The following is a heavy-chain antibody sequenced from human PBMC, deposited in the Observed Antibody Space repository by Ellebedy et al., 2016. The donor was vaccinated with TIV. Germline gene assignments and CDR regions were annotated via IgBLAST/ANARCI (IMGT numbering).Heavy chain of an antibody. D-gene: IGHD3-10*01. V-gene: IGHV4-39*01. CDR3: ARVRYYGSGTVLFHWFDP. CDR1: GGSISSSRYY. Sequence: MPGGSLRLSCTVSGGSISSSRYYWGWVRQPPGKSLEWIGNINDSGLTYYNPSLKSRVTISVDTSQTQFSLMLSSVTAADTSIYYCARVRYYGSGTVLFHWFDPWGQGTLVTVSS. CDR2: INDSGLT. J-gene: IGHJ5*02.